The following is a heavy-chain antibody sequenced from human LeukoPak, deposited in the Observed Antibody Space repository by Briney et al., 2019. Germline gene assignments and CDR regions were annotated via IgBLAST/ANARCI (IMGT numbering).Heavy chain of an antibody. J-gene: IGHJ3*01. CDR3: ARCTASCYANAFDV. CDR1: GFNFNNNA. V-gene: IGHV3-23*01. Sequence: AGGSLRLSCATSGFNFNNNAMSWARQAPGKGLEWVSAINGGGDATEYADSVKGRFTISRDNSKNTLYLQMNSLRPDDTAVYYCARCTASCYANAFDVWGQGTLLTVSS. CDR2: INGGGDAT. D-gene: IGHD2-2*01.